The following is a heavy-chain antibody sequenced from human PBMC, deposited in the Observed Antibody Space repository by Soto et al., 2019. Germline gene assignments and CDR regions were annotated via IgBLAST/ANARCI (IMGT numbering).Heavy chain of an antibody. CDR2: ISSNGGST. J-gene: IGHJ5*02. Sequence: GGSLRLSCSASGFTFSTYAMHWVRQAPEKGLEYVSSISSNGGSTYYSDSVRARFTISRDNSKNTLYLQMSSLRTEDTAVYYCVKADTIRRAVAGTWGQGTLVTVSS. V-gene: IGHV3-64D*08. CDR3: VKADTIRRAVAGT. CDR1: GFTFSTYA. D-gene: IGHD6-19*01.